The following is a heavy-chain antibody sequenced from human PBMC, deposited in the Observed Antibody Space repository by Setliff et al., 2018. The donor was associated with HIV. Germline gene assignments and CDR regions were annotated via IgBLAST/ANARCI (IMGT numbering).Heavy chain of an antibody. CDR1: GGSISSSNYY. D-gene: IGHD2-2*01. CDR3: ARVDCSGTSCYRDSYYYMDV. J-gene: IGHJ6*03. Sequence: SETLSLTCTVSGGSISSSNYYWGWIRQPPGKGLEWIGSIYYSGSTYYNPSLKSRVTISVDTSKNQFSLNLSSVTAADTAVYYCARVDCSGTSCYRDSYYYMDVWGKGTTVTVSS. V-gene: IGHV4-39*01. CDR2: IYYSGST.